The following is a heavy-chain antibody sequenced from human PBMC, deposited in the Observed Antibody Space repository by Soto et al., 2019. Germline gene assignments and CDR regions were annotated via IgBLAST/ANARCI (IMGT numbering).Heavy chain of an antibody. V-gene: IGHV3-64D*06. CDR2: ISSNGGST. D-gene: IGHD2-15*01. CDR1: GFTFSSYA. J-gene: IGHJ4*02. CDR3: VKGRSLVCSGGSCYSDDY. Sequence: GSLRLSCSASGFTFSSYAMHWVRQAPGKGLEYVSAISSNGGSTYYADSVKGRFTISRDNSKNTLYLQMSSLGAEDTAVYYCVKGRSLVCSGGSCYSDDYWGQGTLVTVSS.